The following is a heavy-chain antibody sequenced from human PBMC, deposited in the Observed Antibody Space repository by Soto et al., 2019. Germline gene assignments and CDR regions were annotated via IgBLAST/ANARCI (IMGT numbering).Heavy chain of an antibody. D-gene: IGHD5-18*01. J-gene: IGHJ4*02. Sequence: QVQLVQSGAEVKKPGASVKVSCKSSGYTFTSYGISGVRQAPGQGLECMGWISGYNGNTTYAQKIQGRSTMTTDTSTSTAYMELRGLRSDDTAVDYCSRELPPEDYWGQGTLVTVSS. CDR3: SRELPPEDY. V-gene: IGHV1-18*01. CDR2: ISGYNGNT. CDR1: GYTFTSYG.